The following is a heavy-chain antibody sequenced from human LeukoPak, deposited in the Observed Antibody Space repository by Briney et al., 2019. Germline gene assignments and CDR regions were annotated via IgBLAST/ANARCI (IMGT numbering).Heavy chain of an antibody. CDR1: GFTFSSYA. J-gene: IGHJ4*02. CDR3: ARDLWNDGDAVFDY. D-gene: IGHD1-1*01. V-gene: IGHV3-48*04. Sequence: SGGSLRLSCAASGFTFSSYAMSWVRQAPGKGLEWVSYISSSSSTIYYADSVKGRFTISRDNAKNSLYLQMNSLRAEDTAVYYCARDLWNDGDAVFDYWGQGTLVTVSS. CDR2: ISSSSSTI.